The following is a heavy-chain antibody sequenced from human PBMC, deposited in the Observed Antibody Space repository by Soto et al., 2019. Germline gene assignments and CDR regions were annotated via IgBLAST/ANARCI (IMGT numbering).Heavy chain of an antibody. CDR1: GGSITPDYYY. CDR3: ASFGVASMNWFDP. CDR2: IDYSGNT. Sequence: TSETLSLTCTVSGGSITPDYYYWIRLRQPPGKGLEWIGNIDYSGNTYYNPSLKSRVTISLDTSKNQFSLKLSSVTAADTAVYYCASFGVASMNWFDPWGQGTLVTVSS. V-gene: IGHV4-30-4*01. D-gene: IGHD3-3*01. J-gene: IGHJ5*02.